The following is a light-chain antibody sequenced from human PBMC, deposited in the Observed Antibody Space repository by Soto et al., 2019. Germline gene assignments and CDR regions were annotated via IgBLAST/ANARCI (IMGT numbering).Light chain of an antibody. CDR2: CAS. CDR3: QRCNDWPFS. J-gene: IGKJ2*01. V-gene: IGKV3-15*01. CDR1: ESLSTY. Sequence: EIVMTQSPAALSVSPGERVTLSCRASESLSTYLAWYQHKPGQAPRLLIYCASTKATGIPARFSGSGSATDFTLTISGLQSEDFAVYYCQRCNDWPFSFGQGTKVEIK.